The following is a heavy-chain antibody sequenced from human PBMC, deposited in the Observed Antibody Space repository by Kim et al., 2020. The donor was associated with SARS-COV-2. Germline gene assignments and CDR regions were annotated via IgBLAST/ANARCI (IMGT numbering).Heavy chain of an antibody. V-gene: IGHV5-51*01. CDR3: ARFWGSSGWRRDWFDP. Sequence: GESLKISCKGSGYSFTSYWIGWVRQMPGKGLEWMGIIYPGDSDTRYSPSFQGQVTISADKSISTAYLQWSSLKASDTAMYYCARFWGSSGWRRDWFDPWGQGTLVTVSS. CDR1: GYSFTSYW. J-gene: IGHJ5*02. CDR2: IYPGDSDT. D-gene: IGHD6-19*01.